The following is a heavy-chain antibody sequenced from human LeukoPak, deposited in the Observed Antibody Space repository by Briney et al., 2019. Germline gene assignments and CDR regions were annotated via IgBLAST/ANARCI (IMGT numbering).Heavy chain of an antibody. CDR2: ISSSSSYI. CDR3: ARDLLGWELHYFDY. Sequence: GGSLRLSCAASGFTFSSYSMNWVRQAPGKGLEWASFISSSSSYIYYADSVKGRFSISRDNAKNSLYLQMNSLRAEDTAVYYCARDLLGWELHYFDYWGQGTLVTVSS. V-gene: IGHV3-21*01. CDR1: GFTFSSYS. J-gene: IGHJ4*02. D-gene: IGHD1-26*01.